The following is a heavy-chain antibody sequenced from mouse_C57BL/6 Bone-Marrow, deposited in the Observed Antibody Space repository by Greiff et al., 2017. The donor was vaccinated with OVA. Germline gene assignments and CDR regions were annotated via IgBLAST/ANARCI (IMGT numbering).Heavy chain of an antibody. CDR3: AREGAAQATGAMDY. CDR1: GYTFTDYY. J-gene: IGHJ4*01. Sequence: VQLQQSGPELVKPGASVKISCKASGYTFTDYYMNWVKQSHGKSLAWIGDINPNHGGTSYNQKFKGKATLTVDKSSSTAYMELRSLTSADSAVYYCAREGAAQATGAMDYWGQGTSVTVSS. D-gene: IGHD3-2*02. V-gene: IGHV1-26*01. CDR2: INPNHGGT.